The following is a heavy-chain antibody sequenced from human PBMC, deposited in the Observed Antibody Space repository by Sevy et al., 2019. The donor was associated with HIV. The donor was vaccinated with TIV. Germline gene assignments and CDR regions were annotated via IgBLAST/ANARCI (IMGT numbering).Heavy chain of an antibody. V-gene: IGHV3-7*04. CDR3: ARGNSGSFDY. CDR1: GFSFSSYW. CDR2: IKQDESEK. D-gene: IGHD3-22*01. Sequence: GGSLRLSCAASGFSFSSYWMHWVRQAPGKGPEWVANIKQDESEKYYVASVKGRFTISRDNAKNSGYLQMNSLRPEDTAIYYCARGNSGSFDYWGQGTLVTVSS. J-gene: IGHJ4*02.